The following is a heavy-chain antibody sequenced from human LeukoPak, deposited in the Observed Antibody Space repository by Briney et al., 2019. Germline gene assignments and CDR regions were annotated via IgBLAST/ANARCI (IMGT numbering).Heavy chain of an antibody. CDR3: AKRGYCSSTSCYPLSDAFDI. V-gene: IGHV3-30*18. CDR2: ISYDGSNK. CDR1: GFTFSSYG. Sequence: GRSLRLSCAASGFTFSSYGMHWVRQAPGKGLEWVAVISYDGSNKYYADSVKGRFTISRGNSKNTLYLQMNSLRAEDTAVYYCAKRGYCSSTSCYPLSDAFDIWGQGTMVTVSS. J-gene: IGHJ3*02. D-gene: IGHD2-2*01.